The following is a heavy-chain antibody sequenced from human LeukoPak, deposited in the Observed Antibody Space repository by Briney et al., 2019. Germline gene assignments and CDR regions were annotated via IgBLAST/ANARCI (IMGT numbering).Heavy chain of an antibody. D-gene: IGHD3-22*01. Sequence: TSETLSLTCTVSGGSISSGDYYWSWIRQPPGKGLEWIGYIYYSGSTYYNPSLKSRVTISVDTSKNQFSLKLSSVTAADTAVYYCAREGCYDSSGRFGYFDLWGRGTLVTVSS. CDR3: AREGCYDSSGRFGYFDL. V-gene: IGHV4-30-4*08. CDR2: IYYSGST. J-gene: IGHJ2*01. CDR1: GGSISSGDYY.